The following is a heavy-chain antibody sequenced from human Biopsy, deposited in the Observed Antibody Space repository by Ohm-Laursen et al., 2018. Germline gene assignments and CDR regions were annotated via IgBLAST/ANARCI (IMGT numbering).Heavy chain of an antibody. J-gene: IGHJ5*02. Sequence: SQTLSLTCSASGCSMSTYYWSWIRQPPGKGLEWIGYIYYSGSTNYNPSLKSRVTISVDMSKNQFSLKLTSVAAADTAVYYCARHRGGMPSSGNWFDHWGQGTLVTVSS. CDR3: ARHRGGMPSSGNWFDH. CDR1: GCSMSTYY. CDR2: IYYSGST. D-gene: IGHD2-2*01. V-gene: IGHV4-59*08.